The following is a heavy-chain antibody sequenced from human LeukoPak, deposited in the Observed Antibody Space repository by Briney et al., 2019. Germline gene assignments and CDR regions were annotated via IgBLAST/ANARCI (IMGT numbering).Heavy chain of an antibody. D-gene: IGHD5-18*01. Sequence: SQTLSLTCTVSGGSISSGSYYWSWIRQPAGKGLEWIGRIYTSGSTNYNPSLKSRVTISVDTSKNQFSLKLSSVTAADTAVYYCARAGYSYGFDWFDPWGQGTLVTVSS. CDR1: GGSISSGSYY. J-gene: IGHJ5*02. V-gene: IGHV4-61*02. CDR3: ARAGYSYGFDWFDP. CDR2: IYTSGST.